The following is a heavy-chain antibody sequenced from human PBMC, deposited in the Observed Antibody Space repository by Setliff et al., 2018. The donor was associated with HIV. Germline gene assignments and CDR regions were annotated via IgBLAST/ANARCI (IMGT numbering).Heavy chain of an antibody. V-gene: IGHV3-48*04. CDR1: GFTFSSYS. J-gene: IGHJ4*02. D-gene: IGHD4-17*01. CDR2: ISSSSTI. Sequence: GGSLRLSCAASGFTFSSYSMNWVRQAPGKGLEWVSYISSSSTIYYADSVKGRFTISRDNAKNSLYLQMNSLRAEDTAVYYCAKGRLRENHDWGQGTLVTVSS. CDR3: AKGRLRENHD.